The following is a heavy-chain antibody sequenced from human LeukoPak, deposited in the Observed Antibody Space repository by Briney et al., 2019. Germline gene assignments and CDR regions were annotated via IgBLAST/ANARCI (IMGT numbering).Heavy chain of an antibody. Sequence: GGSLRLSCAASGFTFSSYWMSWDRQAPGKGLEWVANIKQDGSEKYYVDSVKGRFTISRDNAKNSLYLQMNSLRVEDTAVYYCARVRARSYCSSTSCYGYWGQGTLVTVSS. CDR1: GFTFSSYW. V-gene: IGHV3-7*01. CDR3: ARVRARSYCSSTSCYGY. CDR2: IKQDGSEK. J-gene: IGHJ4*02. D-gene: IGHD2-2*01.